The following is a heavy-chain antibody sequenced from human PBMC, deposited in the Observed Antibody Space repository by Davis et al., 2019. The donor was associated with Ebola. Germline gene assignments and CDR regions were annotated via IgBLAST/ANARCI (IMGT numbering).Heavy chain of an antibody. D-gene: IGHD5-12*01. CDR2: ISDYNGNT. CDR3: VGDGYGGNWFDP. V-gene: IGHV1-18*01. CDR1: GYRLSSYG. J-gene: IGHJ5*02. Sequence: AASVKVSCKASGYRLSSYGINWVRQAPGQGLEWMGWISDYNGNTNSAQKFQGRVTMTTDTSTNIAYMELRSLRSDDTAVYYCVGDGYGGNWFDPWGQGTLVTVSS.